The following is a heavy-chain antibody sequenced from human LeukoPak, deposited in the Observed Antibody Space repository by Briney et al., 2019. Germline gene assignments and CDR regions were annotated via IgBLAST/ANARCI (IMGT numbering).Heavy chain of an antibody. J-gene: IGHJ4*02. CDR2: INHSGST. CDR1: GGSFSGYY. V-gene: IGHV4-34*01. D-gene: IGHD3-22*01. CDR3: ARATLVYYDSSGYYQT. Sequence: KPSETLSLTRAVYGGSFSGYYWSWIRQPPGKGLEWIGEINHSGSTNYNPSLKSRVTISVDTSKNQFSLKLSSVTAADTAVYYCARATLVYYDSSGYYQTWGQGTLVTVSS.